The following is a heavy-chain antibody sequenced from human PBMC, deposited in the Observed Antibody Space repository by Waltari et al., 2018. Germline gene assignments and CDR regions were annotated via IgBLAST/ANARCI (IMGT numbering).Heavy chain of an antibody. J-gene: IGHJ2*01. D-gene: IGHD2-21*01. Sequence: QVQLVQSGSEVKKPGSSVKVSCKASGGTVGSYAVSWVRQAPGQGLEWVGGIKPVLGTTAYAQKFQDRVTLIADDSSSTVYMELSSLKSDDTAVYYCARDRHFSDGGAYYESGLWGRGTLVTVSS. CDR2: IKPVLGTT. CDR1: GGTVGSYA. V-gene: IGHV1-69*13. CDR3: ARDRHFSDGGAYYESGL.